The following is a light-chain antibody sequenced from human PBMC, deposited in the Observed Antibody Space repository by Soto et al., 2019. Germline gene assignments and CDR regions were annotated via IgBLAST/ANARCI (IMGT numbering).Light chain of an antibody. CDR2: EVS. CDR3: SSYTSSSIPYV. J-gene: IGLJ1*01. Sequence: QSALTQPASVSGSPGQSITISCTGTSCDVGGYNYVSWYQQHPGKAPKLMIYEVSNRPSGVSNRFSGSKSGNTASLTISGLQAEDEADYYCSSYTSSSIPYVFGTGTKVTVL. CDR1: SCDVGGYNY. V-gene: IGLV2-14*01.